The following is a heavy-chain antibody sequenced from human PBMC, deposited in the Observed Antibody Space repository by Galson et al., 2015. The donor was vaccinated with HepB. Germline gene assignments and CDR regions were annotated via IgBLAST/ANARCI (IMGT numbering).Heavy chain of an antibody. CDR3: AKEYKGRGYIYIDY. V-gene: IGHV3-30*18. J-gene: IGHJ4*02. CDR2: ISYDGSNQ. Sequence: SLRLSCAASGVTLRSYGMHWVRQAPGKGLEWVAVISYDGSNQYFADFVTGRFSISRDNSKNTVYLQMNSLRHEDSAVYYCAKEYKGRGYIYIDYWGRGTLVTVSS. D-gene: IGHD5-24*01. CDR1: GVTLRSYG.